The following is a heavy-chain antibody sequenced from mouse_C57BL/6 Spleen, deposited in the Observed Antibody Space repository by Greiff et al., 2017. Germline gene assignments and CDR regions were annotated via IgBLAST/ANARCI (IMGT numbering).Heavy chain of an antibody. CDR3: ARGSDGGFAY. CDR1: GYTFTDYY. CDR2: IYPGSGNT. J-gene: IGHJ3*01. Sequence: QVQLQQSGAELVRPGASVKLSCKASGYTFTDYYINWVKQRPGQGLEWIARIYPGSGNTYYNEKFKGKATLTAEKSSSTAYMQLSSLTSEDSAVYFCARGSDGGFAYWGQGTLVTVSA. V-gene: IGHV1-76*01.